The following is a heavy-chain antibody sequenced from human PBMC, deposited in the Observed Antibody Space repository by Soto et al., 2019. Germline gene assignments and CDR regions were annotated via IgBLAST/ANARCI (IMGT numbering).Heavy chain of an antibody. J-gene: IGHJ3*02. CDR1: GFTFSDHY. D-gene: IGHD3-22*01. CDR2: TRNKGNSYST. V-gene: IGHV3-72*01. Sequence: GGSLRLSCAASGFTFSDHYMDWVRQAPGKGLEWVGRTRNKGNSYSTEYAASVKGRFTISRDDSKNSLYLQMNSLKTEDTAVYYCTINQYATSGYSIHIWGQGKMLTVSS. CDR3: TINQYATSGYSIHI.